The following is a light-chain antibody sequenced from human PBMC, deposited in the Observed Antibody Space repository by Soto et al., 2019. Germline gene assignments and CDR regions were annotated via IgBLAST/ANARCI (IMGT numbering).Light chain of an antibody. CDR2: GNS. J-gene: IGLJ1*01. Sequence: QAVVTQPPSVSGAPGQRVTISCTGSSSNIGADYDVHWYQQVPGTAPKLLIYGNSNRPSGVPDRFSGSKSGTSASLAITGLQAEDEADYYCQSYDSSLSGFYVFGTGTKVTVL. V-gene: IGLV1-40*01. CDR3: QSYDSSLSGFYV. CDR1: SSNIGADYD.